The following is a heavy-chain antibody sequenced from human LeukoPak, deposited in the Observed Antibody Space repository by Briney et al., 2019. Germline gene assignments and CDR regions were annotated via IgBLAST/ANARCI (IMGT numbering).Heavy chain of an antibody. V-gene: IGHV3-7*01. D-gene: IGHD6-19*01. J-gene: IGHJ5*02. Sequence: CAADELTLGEYWMTRVRQAHGKGQEWVANIKYDGSEKYYVDSLRGRFTISRDNAKNSLYQQMNSLRAEDTAIYYCARARQWLGVSNWFDPWGQGTLVTVSS. CDR3: ARARQWLGVSNWFDP. CDR1: ELTLGEYW. CDR2: IKYDGSEK.